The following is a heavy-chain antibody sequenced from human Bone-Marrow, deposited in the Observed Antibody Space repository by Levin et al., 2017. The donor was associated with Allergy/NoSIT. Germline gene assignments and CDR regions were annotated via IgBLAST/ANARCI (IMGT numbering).Heavy chain of an antibody. CDR2: IYTSGST. CDR3: ARESGPRYCSSTSCRGPCFDY. J-gene: IGHJ4*02. V-gene: IGHV4-61*02. Sequence: PSETLSLTCTVSGGSISSGSYYWSWIRQPAGKGLEWIGRIYTSGSTNYNPSLKSRVTISVDTSKNQFSLKLSSVTAADTAVYYCARESGPRYCSSTSCRGPCFDYWGQGTLVTVSS. CDR1: GGSISSGSYY. D-gene: IGHD2-2*01.